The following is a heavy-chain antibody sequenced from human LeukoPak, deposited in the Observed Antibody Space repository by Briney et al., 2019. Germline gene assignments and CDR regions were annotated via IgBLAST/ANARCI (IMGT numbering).Heavy chain of an antibody. CDR1: GGTFSSYA. CDR3: VIVVVVAAEYNWFDP. D-gene: IGHD2-15*01. J-gene: IGHJ5*02. CDR2: IIPIFGTA. V-gene: IGHV1-69*01. Sequence: SVKVSCKASGGTFSSYAISWVRQAPGQGLEWMGGIIPIFGTANYAQKFQGRVTITADESTSTAYMELSSLRSEDTAVYYCVIVVVVAAEYNWFDPWGQGTLVTASS.